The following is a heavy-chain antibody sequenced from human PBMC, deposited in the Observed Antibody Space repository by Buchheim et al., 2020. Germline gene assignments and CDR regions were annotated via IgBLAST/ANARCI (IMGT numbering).Heavy chain of an antibody. J-gene: IGHJ4*02. CDR3: ARDHHDILSGYGPDGIGY. CDR2: ISSSSTTT. D-gene: IGHD3-9*01. CDR1: GFTFSNYH. Sequence: EVQLVESGGDLVQPGGSLRLSCEVSGFTFSNYHMNWVHQAPGKGLEWVSYISSSSTTTKYAGSVEGRFTISRDNAKNSLYLQMNSLRVEDTAVYYCARDHHDILSGYGPDGIGYWGQGTL. V-gene: IGHV3-48*01.